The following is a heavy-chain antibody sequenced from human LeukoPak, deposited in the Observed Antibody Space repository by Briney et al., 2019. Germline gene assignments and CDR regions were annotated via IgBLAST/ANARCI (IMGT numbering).Heavy chain of an antibody. CDR3: AGGLGSGWRY. CDR2: ISNTGNII. CDR1: ESSFSSYE. J-gene: IGHJ4*02. V-gene: IGHV3-48*03. D-gene: IGHD6-19*01. Sequence: PGGSLRLSCTTYESSFSSYEMSWIRQGPGEGLEWVSYISNTGNIIYYTDSVKGSFTISRDNAKNPLYLQMNSLRDEDTALYYCAGGLGSGWRYWGQGTPVTVSS.